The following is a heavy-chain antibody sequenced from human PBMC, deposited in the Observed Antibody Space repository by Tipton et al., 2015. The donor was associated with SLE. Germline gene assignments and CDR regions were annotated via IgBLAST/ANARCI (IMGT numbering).Heavy chain of an antibody. CDR2: ISYDGSNK. CDR3: ARDLDDLSGMDV. J-gene: IGHJ6*04. CDR1: GFTFSIYA. D-gene: IGHD3-3*01. Sequence: RSLRLSCAASGFTFSIYAMHWVRQAPGKGLEWVAVISYDGSNKYYADSVEGRFTISRDNSKNTLYLQMNSLRAEDTAVYYCARDLDDLSGMDVWGKGTTVTVSS. V-gene: IGHV3-30*04.